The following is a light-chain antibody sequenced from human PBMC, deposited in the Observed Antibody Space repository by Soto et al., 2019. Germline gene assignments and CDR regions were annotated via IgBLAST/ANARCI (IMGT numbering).Light chain of an antibody. CDR2: AAS. CDR1: QVISTS. CDR3: QRMRT. V-gene: IGKV1-9*01. J-gene: IGKJ1*01. Sequence: DIQLTQSPSFLSPSIGESVTITCRASQVISTSLAWYQVKPGKAPKLLIYAASTLESGVPSRFSATVSGTEFSLTITSLQPEDFGSYYCQRMRTFGQGTKVDIK.